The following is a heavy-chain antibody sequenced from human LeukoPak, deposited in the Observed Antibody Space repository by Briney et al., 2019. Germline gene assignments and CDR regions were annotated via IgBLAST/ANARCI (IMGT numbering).Heavy chain of an antibody. CDR3: RFTVFTFDFYGMDV. V-gene: IGHV4-39*01. CDR2: IYYSGST. J-gene: IGHJ6*02. D-gene: IGHD3-16*01. Sequence: SETLSLTCTVSGGSISSSSYYWGWIRQPPGKGLEWIGSIYYSGSTYYNPSLKSRVTISVDTSKNQFSLKLSSVTAGDRAVYYCRFTVFTFDFYGMDVWGQGTTVTVSS. CDR1: GGSISSSSYY.